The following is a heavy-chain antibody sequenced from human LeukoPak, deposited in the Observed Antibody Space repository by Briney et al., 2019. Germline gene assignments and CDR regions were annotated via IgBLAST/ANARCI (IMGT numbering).Heavy chain of an antibody. J-gene: IGHJ4*02. V-gene: IGHV3-33*01. D-gene: IGHD3-10*01. CDR2: IWYDGSNK. CDR3: ARGIPEVDY. CDR1: GFTFSSYG. Sequence: PGRSLRLSCAASGFTFSSYGMHWVRQAPGKGLEWVAVIWYDGSNKYYADSVKGRFTISRDDSKNTLYLQMNSLRAEDTAVYYCARGIPEVDYWGQGTLVSVSS.